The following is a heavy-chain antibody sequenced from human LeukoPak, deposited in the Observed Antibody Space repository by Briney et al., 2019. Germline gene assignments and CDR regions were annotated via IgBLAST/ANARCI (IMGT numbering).Heavy chain of an antibody. V-gene: IGHV1-69*06. Sequence: SVKVSCTASGGTFSSYAISWVRQAPGQGLEWMGGIIPIFGTANYAQKFQGRVTITADKSTSTAYMELSSLRSEDTAVYYCAFSSYYLQGNYYMDVWGKGTTVTVSS. CDR2: IIPIFGTA. CDR3: AFSSYYLQGNYYMDV. D-gene: IGHD1-26*01. J-gene: IGHJ6*03. CDR1: GGTFSSYA.